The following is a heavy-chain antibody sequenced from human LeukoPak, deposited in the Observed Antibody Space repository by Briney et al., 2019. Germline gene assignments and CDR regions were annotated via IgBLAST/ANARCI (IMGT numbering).Heavy chain of an antibody. V-gene: IGHV4-4*07. D-gene: IGHD6-19*01. Sequence: SETLSLTCTVSGGSISSYYWSWIRQPAGKGLEWIGRIYTSGSTNYNPSLKSRVTMSVDTSKNQFSLKLSSVTAADTAVYYCARDRKWLAPYGMDVWGQGTTVTVSS. CDR2: IYTSGST. CDR1: GGSISSYY. J-gene: IGHJ6*02. CDR3: ARDRKWLAPYGMDV.